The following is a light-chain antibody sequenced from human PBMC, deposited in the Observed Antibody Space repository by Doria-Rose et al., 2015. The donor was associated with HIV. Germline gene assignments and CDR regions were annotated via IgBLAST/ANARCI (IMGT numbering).Light chain of an antibody. CDR3: ATCDNSLNVWV. Sequence: TPGQRVSISYSGSSSNIGSNTVSWYQRLPGTAPKLIIYSDNQRPSRVPDRFSGSKSGTSASLAISGLQSGDEADYYCATCDNSLNVWVFGGGTKLTVL. J-gene: IGLJ3*02. V-gene: IGLV1-44*01. CDR2: SDN. CDR1: SSNIGSNT.